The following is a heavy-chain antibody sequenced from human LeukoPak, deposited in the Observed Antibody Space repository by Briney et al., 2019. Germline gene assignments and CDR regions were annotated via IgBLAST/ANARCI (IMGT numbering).Heavy chain of an antibody. CDR1: GFTFNSYS. J-gene: IGHJ4*02. Sequence: GRSLRLSCAASGFTFNSYSMHWVRQAPGKGLEWVAVISSDASITYYADSVKGRFTVSRDNSKDTLYLQMNSLRGEDTAVYYCAKVGLPVTTILDYFDYWGQGTLVTVSS. D-gene: IGHD4-11*01. V-gene: IGHV3-30*04. CDR2: ISSDASIT. CDR3: AKVGLPVTTILDYFDY.